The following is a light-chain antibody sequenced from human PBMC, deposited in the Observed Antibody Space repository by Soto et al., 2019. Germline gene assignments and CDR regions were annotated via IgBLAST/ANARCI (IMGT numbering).Light chain of an antibody. CDR1: NIGSET. V-gene: IGLV3-21*04. CDR2: YDS. CDR3: QVWDTNSDRAV. Sequence: SYELTQPPSVSVAPGETASITCGGNNIGSETVHWYQQKPGQAPVLVIYYDSDRPSGIPERFSGSNSGNTATLTISRVEAGDEADYYCQVWDTNSDRAVFGGGTKVTVL. J-gene: IGLJ2*01.